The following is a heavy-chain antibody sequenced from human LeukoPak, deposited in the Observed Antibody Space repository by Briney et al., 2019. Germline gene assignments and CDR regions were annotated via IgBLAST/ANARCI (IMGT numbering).Heavy chain of an antibody. CDR3: AREQRQYNWNRHDAFDI. J-gene: IGHJ3*02. CDR2: IKQDGGAK. V-gene: IGHV3-7*01. CDR1: AFTFNDFW. D-gene: IGHD1-20*01. Sequence: SGGSLRLSCAASAFTFNDFWMSWVRQAPGEGLEWVAIIKQDGGAKNYVDSVKGRFTISRDNAKKSLYLQMNSLRAEDTAVYYCAREQRQYNWNRHDAFDIWGQGTMVTVSS.